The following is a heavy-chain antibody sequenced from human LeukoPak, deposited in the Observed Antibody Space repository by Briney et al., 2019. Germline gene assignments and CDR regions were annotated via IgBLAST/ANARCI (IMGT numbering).Heavy chain of an antibody. Sequence: GGSLRLSCAASGFTFNTYAMPWVRQAPGRGLEWVAFILYDGSNQYYADSVKGRFTTSRDNSENTLYLQMHSLRADDSAVYFCARGYGGFWSGAYYFDYWGQGILVTVSS. J-gene: IGHJ4*02. CDR2: ILYDGSNQ. V-gene: IGHV3-30-3*01. CDR1: GFTFNTYA. D-gene: IGHD3-3*01. CDR3: ARGYGGFWSGAYYFDY.